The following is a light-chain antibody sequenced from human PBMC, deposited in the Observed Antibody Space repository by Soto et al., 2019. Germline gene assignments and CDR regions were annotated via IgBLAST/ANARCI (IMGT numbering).Light chain of an antibody. CDR3: QQRSNWPWT. J-gene: IGKJ1*01. Sequence: EILLTQSPDTLSSSPGERATLSCRASQSVTTYLAWYQQKPGQAPRLLINDVSNRATGIPARFSGSGSGTDFTLTISSLEPEDVAIYYCQQRSNWPWTFGQGTKVEIK. CDR1: QSVTTY. V-gene: IGKV3-11*01. CDR2: DVS.